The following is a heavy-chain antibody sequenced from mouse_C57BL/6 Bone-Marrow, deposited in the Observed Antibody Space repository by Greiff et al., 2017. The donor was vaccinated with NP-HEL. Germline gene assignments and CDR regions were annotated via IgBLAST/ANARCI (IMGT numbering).Heavy chain of an antibody. CDR1: GFTFSDYY. Sequence: EVKLVESGGGLVQPGGSLKLSCAASGFTFSDYYMYWVRQTPEKRLEWVAYISNGGGSTYYPDTVKGRFTISRDNAKNTLYLQMSRLKSEDTAMYYCARLSSYYYAMDYWGQGTSVTVSS. CDR2: ISNGGGST. J-gene: IGHJ4*01. V-gene: IGHV5-12*01. CDR3: ARLSSYYYAMDY.